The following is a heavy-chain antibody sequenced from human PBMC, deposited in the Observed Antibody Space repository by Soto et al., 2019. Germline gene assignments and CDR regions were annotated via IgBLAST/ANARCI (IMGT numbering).Heavy chain of an antibody. J-gene: IGHJ6*02. Sequence: GGSLRLSCAASGFSFSTHYMNWVRQSPGKGLEWVSSINRDSTVIYYADSVKGRFTISRDNARNSLSLQMNSLRAEDTAVYYCARELGQPYYYGMDVWGQGTTVTVSS. CDR1: GFSFSTHY. V-gene: IGHV3-48*01. CDR2: INRDSTVI. D-gene: IGHD1-1*01. CDR3: ARELGQPYYYGMDV.